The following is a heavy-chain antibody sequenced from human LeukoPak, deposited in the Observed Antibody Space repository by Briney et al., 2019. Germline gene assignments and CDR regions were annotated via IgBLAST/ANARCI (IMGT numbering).Heavy chain of an antibody. CDR2: ISGSGDTT. J-gene: IGHJ4*02. CDR3: AKDMEGSVADYFDY. Sequence: GGSLRLSCAASGFTFSSYAMSWVCQAPGKGLERVSHISGSGDTTYYADSVKGRFTISRDNSKNTLYLQMNSLRADDTAVYYCAKDMEGSVADYFDYWGQGTLVTVSS. CDR1: GFTFSSYA. V-gene: IGHV3-23*01. D-gene: IGHD3-10*01.